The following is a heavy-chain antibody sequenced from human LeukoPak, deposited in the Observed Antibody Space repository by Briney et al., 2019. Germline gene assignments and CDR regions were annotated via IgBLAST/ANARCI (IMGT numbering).Heavy chain of an antibody. Sequence: PGGSLRLSCAASGFTFNSYSMNWVRQAPGKGLEWVSYISSSSSTIYYADSVKGRFTISRDNAKNSLYLQMNSLRAEDTAVYYCARTSRRRTGNYYYYYYMDVWGKGTTVTVSS. CDR2: ISSSSSTI. CDR3: ARTSRRRTGNYYYYYYMDV. D-gene: IGHD1-1*01. CDR1: GFTFNSYS. V-gene: IGHV3-48*04. J-gene: IGHJ6*03.